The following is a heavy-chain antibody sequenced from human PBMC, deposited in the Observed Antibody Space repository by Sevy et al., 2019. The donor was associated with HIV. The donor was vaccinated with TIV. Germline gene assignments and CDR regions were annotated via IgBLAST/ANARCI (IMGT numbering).Heavy chain of an antibody. CDR1: GGSFSGYY. J-gene: IGHJ4*02. D-gene: IGHD6-6*01. CDR3: ARTDSGSSSSYYFDY. CDR2: INHSGST. Sequence: SETLSLTCAVYGGSFSGYYWSWIRQPPGKGLEWIGEINHSGSTNYNPSLKSLVTISVDTSKNQFSLKLSSVTAADTAVYYCARTDSGSSSSYYFDYWGQRTLVTVSS. V-gene: IGHV4-34*01.